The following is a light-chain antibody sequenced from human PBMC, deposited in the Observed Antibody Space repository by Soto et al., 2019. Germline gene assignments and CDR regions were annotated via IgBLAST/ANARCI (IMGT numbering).Light chain of an antibody. CDR1: SSNIGAGYD. V-gene: IGLV1-40*01. CDR3: QSYDSSLSGSKV. CDR2: GNS. J-gene: IGLJ3*02. Sequence: QAVVTQPPSVSGAPGQRVTISCTGSSSNIGAGYDVHWYQQLPGTAPKLLIYGNSNRPSGVPDRFSGSKSGTSASLAITGLQAEDEAEYYCQSYDSSLSGSKVFCGGTNLTVL.